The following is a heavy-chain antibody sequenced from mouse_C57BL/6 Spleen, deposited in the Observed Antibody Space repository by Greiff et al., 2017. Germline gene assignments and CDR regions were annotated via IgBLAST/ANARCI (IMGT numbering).Heavy chain of an antibody. Sequence: QVQLQQSGAELVKPGASVKLSCKASGYTFTSYWMHWVKQRPGQGLEWIGMIHPNSGSTNYNEKFKSKATLTVDKSSSTAYMQLSSLTSEDSAVYYCASPMVTTAPYWYFDVWGTGTTVTVSS. J-gene: IGHJ1*03. CDR2: IHPNSGST. CDR1: GYTFTSYW. CDR3: ASPMVTTAPYWYFDV. D-gene: IGHD2-2*01. V-gene: IGHV1-64*01.